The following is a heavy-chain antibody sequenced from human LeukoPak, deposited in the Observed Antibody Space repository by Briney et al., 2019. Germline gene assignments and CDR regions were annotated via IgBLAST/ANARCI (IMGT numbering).Heavy chain of an antibody. V-gene: IGHV3-48*04. CDR3: ARGTQDGYNYDY. J-gene: IGHJ4*02. Sequence: GGSLRLSCAASGFTFSSYWMHWVRQAPGKGLEWISHISTSGRSIYYADSVKGRFTISRDNAKNSLYLQMNSLRAEDTAVYYCARGTQDGYNYDYWGRGTLVTVSS. CDR2: ISTSGRSI. CDR1: GFTFSSYW. D-gene: IGHD5-24*01.